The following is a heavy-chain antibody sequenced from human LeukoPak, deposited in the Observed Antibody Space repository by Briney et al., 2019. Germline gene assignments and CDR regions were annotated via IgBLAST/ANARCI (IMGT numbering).Heavy chain of an antibody. CDR3: ASSSGWLT. V-gene: IGHV4-61*02. D-gene: IGHD6-19*01. Sequence: SETLSLTCTVSGGSISSGSYYWSWIRQPAGKGLEWIGRIYTSGSTNYNPSLKSRVTISVDTSKNQFSLNLNSVTAADTAVYYCASSSGWLTWGQGTLVTVSS. CDR2: IYTSGST. J-gene: IGHJ5*02. CDR1: GGSISSGSYY.